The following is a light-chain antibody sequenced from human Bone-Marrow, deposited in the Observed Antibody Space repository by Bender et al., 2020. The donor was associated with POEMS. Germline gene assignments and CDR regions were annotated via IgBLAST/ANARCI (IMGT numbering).Light chain of an antibody. CDR2: GND. V-gene: IGLV1-47*01. Sequence: QSVLTQPPSASGTPGQRVTISCSGSLSNIGTNPVYWYQQLPGTAPKLLIYGNDQRPSGVPDRFSGSKSGTSASLAISGLRSEDEADYYCAAWDDDLLFGGGTRLTVL. CDR3: AAWDDDLL. J-gene: IGLJ2*01. CDR1: LSNIGTNP.